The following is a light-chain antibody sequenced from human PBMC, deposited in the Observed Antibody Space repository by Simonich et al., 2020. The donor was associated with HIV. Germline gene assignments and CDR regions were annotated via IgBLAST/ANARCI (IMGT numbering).Light chain of an antibody. V-gene: IGKV2-28*01. CDR2: LGS. Sequence: DIVMTQSPLSLPVTPGEPASISCRSSQSLLHSNGYNYLDWYLQKPGQSPQLLIYLGSNRASGVPDRFSGSGSGTDFTLKISRVEAEDVGVYYCMQALQNPPTFGGGTEVEIK. CDR3: MQALQNPPT. J-gene: IGKJ4*01. CDR1: QSLLHSNGYNY.